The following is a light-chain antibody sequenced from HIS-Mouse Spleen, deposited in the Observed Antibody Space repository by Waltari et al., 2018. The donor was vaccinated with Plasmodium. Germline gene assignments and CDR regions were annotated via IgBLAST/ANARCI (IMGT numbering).Light chain of an antibody. V-gene: IGKV1-39*01. CDR1: QSISNY. Sequence: DIQMTQSPSSLSASVGDRVTITCRASQSISNYLNWYQQKPGKAPKFLIYAASTLQSGVLPRFSGSRAGTDFTLTSSSLQPEEVAIEDCKQSYSTWTFGQGTKVEIK. CDR2: AAS. J-gene: IGKJ1*01. CDR3: KQSYSTWT.